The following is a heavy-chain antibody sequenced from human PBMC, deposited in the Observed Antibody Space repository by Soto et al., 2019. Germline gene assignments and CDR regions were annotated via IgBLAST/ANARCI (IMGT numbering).Heavy chain of an antibody. Sequence: SETLSLTCSISGDSISSVDYFWAWIRQPPGQALEYIGYIYKSATTYYNPSFESRVAISLDTSKSQFSLNVTSVTAADTAVYFCARGRYCLTGRCFPNWFDSWGQGTLVTVSS. D-gene: IGHD2-15*01. V-gene: IGHV4-30-4*01. J-gene: IGHJ5*01. CDR2: IYKSATT. CDR1: GDSISSVDYF. CDR3: ARGRYCLTGRCFPNWFDS.